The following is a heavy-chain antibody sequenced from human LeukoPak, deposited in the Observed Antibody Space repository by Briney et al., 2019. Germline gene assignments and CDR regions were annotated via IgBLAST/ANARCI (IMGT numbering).Heavy chain of an antibody. CDR2: IIPILGIA. D-gene: IGHD6-19*01. V-gene: IGHV1-69*04. J-gene: IGHJ4*02. CDR1: GGTFSSYA. CDR3: ARARGIAVAPGY. Sequence: ASVKVSCKASGGTFSSYAISWVRQAPGQGLEWMGRIIPILGIANYAQKFQGRVTMTRDTSTSTVYMELSSLRSEDTAVYYCARARGIAVAPGYWGQGTLVTVSS.